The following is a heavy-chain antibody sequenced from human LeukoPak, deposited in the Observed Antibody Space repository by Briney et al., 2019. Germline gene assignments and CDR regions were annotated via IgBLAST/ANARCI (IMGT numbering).Heavy chain of an antibody. J-gene: IGHJ3*02. CDR3: ARIYRYSGSYTSSGAFDI. D-gene: IGHD1-26*01. CDR1: GYTFTNYG. CDR2: ISAYNGNT. Sequence: ASVKVSCKASGYTFTNYGISWVRQAPGQGLEWMGWISAYNGNTNYAQKLQGRVTMTTDTSTSTAYMELRSLRSDDTAVYYCARIYRYSGSYTSSGAFDIWGQGTMVTVSS. V-gene: IGHV1-18*01.